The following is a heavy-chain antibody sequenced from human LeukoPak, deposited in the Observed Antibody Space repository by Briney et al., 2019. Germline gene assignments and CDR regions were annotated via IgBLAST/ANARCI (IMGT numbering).Heavy chain of an antibody. Sequence: GGSLRLSCAASGFTFSSYGMHWVRQAPGKGLEWVAVISYDGSNKYYADSVKGRFTISRDNSKNTLYLQMNSLRAEDTAVYYCAKIPSTGGGNGSTHYWGQGTLVTVSS. J-gene: IGHJ4*02. CDR1: GFTFSSYG. CDR3: AKIPSTGGGNGSTHY. CDR2: ISYDGSNK. V-gene: IGHV3-30*18. D-gene: IGHD4-23*01.